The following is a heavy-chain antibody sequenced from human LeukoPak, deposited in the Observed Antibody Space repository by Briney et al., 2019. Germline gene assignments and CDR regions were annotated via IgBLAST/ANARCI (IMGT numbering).Heavy chain of an antibody. Sequence: GGSLRLSCAASGFTFSNYWMTWVRQAPGKGLEWVANIKEDGSEIFYVDSVKGRFTISRDNARNSLYLQMNSLRAEDTAVYYCTRTPDGVDYWGHGTLVTVSS. CDR2: IKEDGSEI. V-gene: IGHV3-7*01. J-gene: IGHJ4*01. D-gene: IGHD3-10*01. CDR3: TRTPDGVDY. CDR1: GFTFSNYW.